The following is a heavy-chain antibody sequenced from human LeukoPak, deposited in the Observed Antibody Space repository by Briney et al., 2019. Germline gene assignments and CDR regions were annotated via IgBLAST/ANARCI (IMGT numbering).Heavy chain of an antibody. D-gene: IGHD3-22*01. J-gene: IGHJ1*01. Sequence: ASVKVSCKASGYTFTSYDINWVRQATGQGLEWMGWMNPSSGNTGYAQKFQGRVTMTRNTSISTAYMELSSLRSEDTAVYYCARVTRDSSGYYFEYFQHWGQGTLVTVSS. CDR3: ARVTRDSSGYYFEYFQH. V-gene: IGHV1-8*01. CDR2: MNPSSGNT. CDR1: GYTFTSYD.